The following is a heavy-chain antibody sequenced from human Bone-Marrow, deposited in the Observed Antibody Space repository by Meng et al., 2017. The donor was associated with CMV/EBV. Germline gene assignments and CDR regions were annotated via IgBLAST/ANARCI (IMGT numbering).Heavy chain of an antibody. V-gene: IGHV3-23*01. CDR3: ARVRPLGRGSGSYSGGNYYYGMDG. J-gene: IGHJ6*02. Sequence: GESLKISCAASGFTFSSYAMSWVRQAPGKGLEWVSAISGSGGSTYYADSVKGRFTISRDNSKNTLYLQMNSLRAEDTAVYYCARVRPLGRGSGSYSGGNYYYGMDGWGQGTTVTVSS. CDR1: GFTFSSYA. D-gene: IGHD3-10*01. CDR2: ISGSGGST.